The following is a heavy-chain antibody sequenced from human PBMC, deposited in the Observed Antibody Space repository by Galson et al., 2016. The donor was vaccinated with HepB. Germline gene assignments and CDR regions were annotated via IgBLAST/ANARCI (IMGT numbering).Heavy chain of an antibody. CDR2: IHTRGST. CDR3: GREQPTALRDPGVVMTDY. Sequence: TLSLTCSVSGDSITRGNYFWSWIRQPAGKGLEWIGRIHTRGSTRYNPSLSSRVTISKDTSKNQLSLRVNSVTATDTAVYYCGREQPTALRDPGVVMTDYWGQGTLVSVSS. CDR1: GDSITRGNYF. J-gene: IGHJ4*02. D-gene: IGHD2-8*01. V-gene: IGHV4-61*02.